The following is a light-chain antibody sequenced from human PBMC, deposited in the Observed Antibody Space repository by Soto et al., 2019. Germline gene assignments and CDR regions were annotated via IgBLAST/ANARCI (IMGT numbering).Light chain of an antibody. CDR1: SSDVGGYNY. CDR2: EVN. Sequence: QSVLTQPPSASGSHGQSVTISCTGTSSDVGGYNYVSWYQQHPGKAPKLIIYEVNKRPSGVPDRFSGSKSGNTASLTVSGLQAEDEADYYCSSYAGTPVVFGTGTKLTVL. CDR3: SSYAGTPVV. J-gene: IGLJ1*01. V-gene: IGLV2-8*01.